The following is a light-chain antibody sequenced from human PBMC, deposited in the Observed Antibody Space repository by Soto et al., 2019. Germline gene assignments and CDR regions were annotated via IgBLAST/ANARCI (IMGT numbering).Light chain of an antibody. CDR2: GVS. Sequence: EIVMTQSPATLSVSPGERATLSCRASQSVSSNLAWYQQKPGQAPRLLIYGVSTRATGIPARFSGSGSGTEFTLTISSLQSEDFATYYCQHYNNWPPLTFGGGTQVEIK. CDR1: QSVSSN. CDR3: QHYNNWPPLT. J-gene: IGKJ4*01. V-gene: IGKV3-15*01.